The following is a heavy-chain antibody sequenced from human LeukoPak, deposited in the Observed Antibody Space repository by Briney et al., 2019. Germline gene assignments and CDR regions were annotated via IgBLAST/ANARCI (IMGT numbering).Heavy chain of an antibody. D-gene: IGHD3-9*01. CDR3: ARAPATNFAPLFDY. J-gene: IGHJ4*02. CDR2: ISAYNGNT. Sequence: ASVKVSCKASGYTFTSYGISWVRQAPGQGLEWMGWISAYNGNTNYAQKLQGRVTMTTDTSTSTAYMELRSLRSDDTAVYYCARAPATNFAPLFDYWGQGTLVTVSS. V-gene: IGHV1-18*01. CDR1: GYTFTSYG.